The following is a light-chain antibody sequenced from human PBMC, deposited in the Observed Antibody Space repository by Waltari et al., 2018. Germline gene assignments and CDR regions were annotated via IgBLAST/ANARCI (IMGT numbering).Light chain of an antibody. CDR2: DAS. Sequence: QMTQSPSTLSASIGERVAITCRASHTITTWLAWYQQKPGKAPRVLIYDASTLASGVPSRFRGSGSGTEFTLTISSLQPDDFATYYCHQYNSYSQSFGQGTKLEIK. V-gene: IGKV1-5*01. J-gene: IGKJ2*03. CDR3: HQYNSYSQS. CDR1: HTITTW.